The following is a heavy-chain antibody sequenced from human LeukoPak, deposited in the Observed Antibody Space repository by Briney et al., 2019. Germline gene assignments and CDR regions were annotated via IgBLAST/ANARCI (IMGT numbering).Heavy chain of an antibody. CDR3: ARGGCSSTSCPNYYYYYGMDV. J-gene: IGHJ6*02. V-gene: IGHV3-7*01. D-gene: IGHD2-2*01. CDR1: GLTVSSDW. Sequence: PGPTLRISWAGSGLTVSSDWMSWVRHAPGKRLEWVANIKQDGSEKYYVDSVKGRFTISRDNAKNSLYLQMNSLRAEDTAVYYCARGGCSSTSCPNYYYYYGMDVWGQGTTVTVSS. CDR2: IKQDGSEK.